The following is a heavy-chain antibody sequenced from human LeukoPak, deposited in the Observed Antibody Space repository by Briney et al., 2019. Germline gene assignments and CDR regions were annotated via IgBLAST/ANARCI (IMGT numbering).Heavy chain of an antibody. CDR2: IYPRDGST. J-gene: IGHJ4*02. Sequence: ASVKVSCKASGYTFTSNYIHWVRQAPGQGLEWMGMIYPRDGSTSYAQKFQGRVTVTRDTSTSTVHMELSGLRSEDTAVYYCARDGPYDSSGFYFVDWGQGTLVTVSS. CDR3: ARDGPYDSSGFYFVD. V-gene: IGHV1-46*01. D-gene: IGHD3-22*01. CDR1: GYTFTSNY.